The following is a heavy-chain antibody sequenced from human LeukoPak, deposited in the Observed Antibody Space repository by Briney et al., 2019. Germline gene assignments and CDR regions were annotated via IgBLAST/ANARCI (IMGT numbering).Heavy chain of an antibody. CDR3: ARTLGARGGVDFDL. V-gene: IGHV5-51*01. J-gene: IGHJ2*01. CDR2: IYPDDSDT. CDR1: GYSFTNYW. D-gene: IGHD3-16*01. Sequence: GESLKISCKGSGYSFTNYWIGWVRQMPGKGLEWMGIIYPDDSDTRYSPSFQGQVIISADKSISTAFLQWSSLKASDTAMYYCARTLGARGGVDFDLWGRGTLVTVSS.